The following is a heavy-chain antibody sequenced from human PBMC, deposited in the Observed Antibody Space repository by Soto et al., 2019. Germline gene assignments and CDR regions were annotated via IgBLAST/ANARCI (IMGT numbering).Heavy chain of an antibody. CDR1: GFTFISYA. V-gene: IGHV3-64D*06. J-gene: IGHJ4*02. Sequence: PGGSLRLSCSASGFTFISYAMHWVRQAPGKGLEYVSAISSNGGSTYYADSVKGRFTISRDNSKNTLYLQMSSLRAEDTAVYYCVKTLQYSYGLPHWGQGTLVTVSS. CDR3: VKTLQYSYGLPH. CDR2: ISSNGGST. D-gene: IGHD5-18*01.